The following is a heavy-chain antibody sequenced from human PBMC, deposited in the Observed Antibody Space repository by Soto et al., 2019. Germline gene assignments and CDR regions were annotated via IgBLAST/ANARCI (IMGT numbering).Heavy chain of an antibody. D-gene: IGHD1-26*01. CDR1: GFTFSYYW. CDR2: IHSDGSST. CDR3: ARGDRGAFEI. J-gene: IGHJ3*02. V-gene: IGHV3-74*01. Sequence: EVQLVESGGGLVQPGESLRLSCVASGFTFSYYWMHWVRQGPGKGLVWVSGIHSDGSSTTYADSVKGRFTISRDNAKNTLYLQMTSLRSEDTAVYYCARGDRGAFEIWGQCTVVTVSS.